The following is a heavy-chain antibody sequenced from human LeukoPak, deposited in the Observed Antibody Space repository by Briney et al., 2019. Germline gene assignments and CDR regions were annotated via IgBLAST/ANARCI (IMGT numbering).Heavy chain of an antibody. D-gene: IGHD2-15*01. CDR2: MSSRGSTI. Sequence: GGSLRLSCAASGFTFSIYEMSWVRQAPGKGLEWLSYMSSRGSTISYADSVKGRFTISRDNAKNSLFLQMNSLRAEDTAVYNCERARTPDYWGQGTLVTVSS. V-gene: IGHV3-48*03. J-gene: IGHJ4*02. CDR1: GFTFSIYE. CDR3: ERARTPDY.